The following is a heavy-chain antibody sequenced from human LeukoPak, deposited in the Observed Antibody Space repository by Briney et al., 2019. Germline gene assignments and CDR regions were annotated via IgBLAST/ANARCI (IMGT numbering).Heavy chain of an antibody. D-gene: IGHD3-16*01. CDR3: ARDEGGL. V-gene: IGHV3-21*01. CDR2: ISSSSYI. Sequence: GGSLRLSCAVSGFAFGSEAMSWVRQSPARGLEWVSSISSSSYIYYADSVKGRFTISRDNAKNSLYLQMNSLRAEDTAVYYCARDEGGLWGQGTLVTVSS. J-gene: IGHJ4*02. CDR1: GFAFGSEA.